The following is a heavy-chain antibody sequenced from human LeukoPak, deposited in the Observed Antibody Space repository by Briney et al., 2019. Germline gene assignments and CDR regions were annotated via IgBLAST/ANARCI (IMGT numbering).Heavy chain of an antibody. CDR1: GFTLSSYS. D-gene: IGHD6-19*01. CDR2: ISSGSTTI. Sequence: GGSLRLSCSTSGFTLSSYSMNWVLQAPGKGREGVSYISSGSTTIYYAYSVKGRFTIYRYNAKNSLYLQMNSLRAEDTAVYYCARDVEQWLVRVYYFDYWGQGTLVTVSS. V-gene: IGHV3-48*01. J-gene: IGHJ4*02. CDR3: ARDVEQWLVRVYYFDY.